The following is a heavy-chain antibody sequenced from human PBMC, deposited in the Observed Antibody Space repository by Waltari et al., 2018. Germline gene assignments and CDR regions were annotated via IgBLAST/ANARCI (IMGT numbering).Heavy chain of an antibody. V-gene: IGHV4-30-2*01. D-gene: IGHD2-2*01. J-gene: IGHJ3*02. CDR2: IYHSGST. CDR3: ARAAPIVVVPAAKGLRAFDI. CDR1: GGSISSGGYS. Sequence: QLQLQESGSGLVKPSQTLSLTCAVSGGSISSGGYSWSWIRQPPGKGLEWIGYIYHSGSTYYNPSLKSRVTISVDRSKNQFSLKLSSVTAADTAVYYCARAAPIVVVPAAKGLRAFDIWGQGTMVTVSS.